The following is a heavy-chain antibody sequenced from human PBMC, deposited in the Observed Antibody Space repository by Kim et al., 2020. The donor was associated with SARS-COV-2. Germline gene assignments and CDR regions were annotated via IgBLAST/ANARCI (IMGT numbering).Heavy chain of an antibody. CDR3: ARVGKSRLLWFGEPIYYYYYGMDV. CDR1: GFTFSSYA. Sequence: GGSLRLSCAASGFTFSSYAMHWVRQAPGKGLEWVAVISYDGSNKYYADSVKGRFTISRDNSKNTLYLQMNSLRAEDTAVYYCARVGKSRLLWFGEPIYYYYYGMDVWGQGTTVTVSS. V-gene: IGHV3-30*04. J-gene: IGHJ6*02. D-gene: IGHD3-10*01. CDR2: ISYDGSNK.